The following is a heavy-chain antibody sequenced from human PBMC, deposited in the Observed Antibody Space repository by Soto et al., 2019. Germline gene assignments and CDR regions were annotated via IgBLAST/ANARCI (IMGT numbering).Heavy chain of an antibody. J-gene: IGHJ4*02. CDR1: GGTFSSYA. V-gene: IGHV1-69*13. D-gene: IGHD3-3*01. CDR3: ARSNVLRFLEWLLLPYDY. CDR2: IIPIFGTA. Sequence: SVKVSCKASGGTFSSYAISWVRQAPGQGLEWMGGIIPIFGTANYAQKFQGRVTITADESTSTAYMELSSLRSEDTAVYYCARSNVLRFLEWLLLPYDYWGQGTLVTVSS.